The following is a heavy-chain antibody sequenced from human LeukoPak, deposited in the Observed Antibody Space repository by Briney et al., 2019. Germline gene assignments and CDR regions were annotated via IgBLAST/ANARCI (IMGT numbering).Heavy chain of an antibody. CDR1: GFTFSSYA. Sequence: PGGSLRLSCAASGFTFSSYAVSWVRQAPGKGLEWVSAISGSGGSTYYAGSVKGRFTISRDNSKNTLYLQMNSLRAEDTAVYYCAKALEVTAIFDYWGQGTLVTVSS. CDR3: AKALEVTAIFDY. J-gene: IGHJ4*02. D-gene: IGHD2-21*02. CDR2: ISGSGGST. V-gene: IGHV3-23*01.